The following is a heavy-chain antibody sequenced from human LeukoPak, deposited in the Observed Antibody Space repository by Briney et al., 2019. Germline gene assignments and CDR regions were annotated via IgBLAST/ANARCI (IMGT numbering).Heavy chain of an antibody. Sequence: SETLSLTCTVSGGSISSYYWSWIRQPAGKGLEWMGRIYTSGSTNYNPSLKSRVTMSVDTSKNQFSLKLSSVTAADTAVYYCARVRSHYYDSSGYQYYFDYWGQGTLVTVSS. V-gene: IGHV4-4*07. CDR1: GGSISSYY. J-gene: IGHJ4*02. CDR2: IYTSGST. D-gene: IGHD3-22*01. CDR3: ARVRSHYYDSSGYQYYFDY.